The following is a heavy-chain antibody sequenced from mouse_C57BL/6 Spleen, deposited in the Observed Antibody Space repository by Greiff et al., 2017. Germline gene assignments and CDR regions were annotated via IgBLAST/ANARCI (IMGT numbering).Heavy chain of an antibody. Sequence: ESGPGLVKPSQSLSLTCSVTGYSITSGYYWNWIRQFPGNKLEWMGYISYDGSNNYNPSLKNRISITRDTSKNQFFLKLNSVTTEDTATYYCARGLGELDYWGQGTTLTVSS. CDR1: GYSITSGYY. CDR3: ARGLGELDY. J-gene: IGHJ2*01. CDR2: ISYDGSN. V-gene: IGHV3-6*01. D-gene: IGHD4-1*01.